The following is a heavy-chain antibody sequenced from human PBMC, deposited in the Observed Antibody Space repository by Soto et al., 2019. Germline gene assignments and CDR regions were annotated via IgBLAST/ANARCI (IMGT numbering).Heavy chain of an antibody. CDR1: GGSISSGGYY. D-gene: IGHD2-15*01. J-gene: IGHJ4*02. Sequence: TLSLTCTVSGGSISSGGYYWSWIRQHPGKGLEWIGYIYYSGSTYYNPSLKSRVTISVDTSKNQFSLKLSSVTAADTAVYYCARFYNGYCSGGSCYSGLSYWGQGTLVTVS. CDR2: IYYSGST. V-gene: IGHV4-31*03. CDR3: ARFYNGYCSGGSCYSGLSY.